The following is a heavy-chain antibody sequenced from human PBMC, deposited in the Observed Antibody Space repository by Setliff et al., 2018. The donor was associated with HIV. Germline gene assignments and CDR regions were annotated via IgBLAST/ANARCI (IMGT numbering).Heavy chain of an antibody. J-gene: IGHJ3*02. V-gene: IGHV5-51*01. D-gene: IGHD6-13*01. CDR3: ARRDGRSMNAFEI. Sequence: GESLTISCKAVDYTFTTYWIGWVRQMPGEGLEWMGIIYPEDSNIKYNPSFQSQVTISADKSISTAYLQVHNLKASDTATYYCARRDGRSMNAFEIWGPGTMVTVSS. CDR2: IYPEDSNI. CDR1: DYTFTTYW.